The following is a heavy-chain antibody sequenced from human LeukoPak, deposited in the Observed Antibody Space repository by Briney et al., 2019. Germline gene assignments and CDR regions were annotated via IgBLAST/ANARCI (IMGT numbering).Heavy chain of an antibody. Sequence: ASVNVSCKASGYTFTEYYMHWVRQAPGQGLEWMGWINPNSGGTNYAQKFQGRVTMTRDTSISTAYMELSRLRSDDTAVYYCARGHIVVVPAAIRYYDYWGQGTLVTVSS. D-gene: IGHD2-2*02. J-gene: IGHJ4*02. V-gene: IGHV1-2*02. CDR1: GYTFTEYY. CDR2: INPNSGGT. CDR3: ARGHIVVVPAAIRYYDY.